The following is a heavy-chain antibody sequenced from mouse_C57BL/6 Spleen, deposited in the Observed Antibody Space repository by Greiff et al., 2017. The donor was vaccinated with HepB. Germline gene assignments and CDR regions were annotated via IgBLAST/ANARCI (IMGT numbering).Heavy chain of an antibody. CDR1: GYAFSSSW. Sequence: VQLQQSGPELVKPGASVKISCKASGYAFSSSWMNWVKQRPGKGLEWIGRIYPGDGDTNYNGKFKGKATLTADKSSSTASMQLSSMTSEDSAVYFCAREGYYYGSSSYFDYWGQGTTLTVSS. J-gene: IGHJ2*01. D-gene: IGHD1-1*01. CDR3: AREGYYYGSSSYFDY. CDR2: IYPGDGDT. V-gene: IGHV1-82*01.